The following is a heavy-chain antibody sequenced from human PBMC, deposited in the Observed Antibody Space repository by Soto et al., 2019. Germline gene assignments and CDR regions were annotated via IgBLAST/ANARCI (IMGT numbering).Heavy chain of an antibody. V-gene: IGHV3-74*02. CDR2: INNDGSYT. CDR1: GFTFRYYW. CDR3: GRLFEF. Sequence: EVHLVESGGGLVQPGGSLRLSCAASGFTFRYYWVHWVRQVPGGGPVWVSGINNDGSYTIDADFVEGRVTISRENVKNTVYMQVDTLGVEDTAVYYGGRLFEFWGQGTLVTVPS. J-gene: IGHJ4*02.